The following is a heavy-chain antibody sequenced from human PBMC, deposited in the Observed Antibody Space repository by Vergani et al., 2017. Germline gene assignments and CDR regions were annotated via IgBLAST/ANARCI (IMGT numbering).Heavy chain of an antibody. CDR3: ARDEWELLDYFYYMDV. CDR2: INSDGDST. J-gene: IGHJ6*03. V-gene: IGHV3-74*01. D-gene: IGHD1-26*01. CDR1: GFTFSNYW. Sequence: VQLVESGGGLVQPGGSLRLSCTASGFTFSNYWMQWVRQAPGKGLMWVSRINSDGDSTSYAGSVKGRFTISRDNAKNTLYLQMDSLRAEDTSVYYCARDEWELLDYFYYMDVWGKGTTVTVSS.